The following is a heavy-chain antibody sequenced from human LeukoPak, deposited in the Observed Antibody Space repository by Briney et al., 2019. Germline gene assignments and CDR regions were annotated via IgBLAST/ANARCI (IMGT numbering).Heavy chain of an antibody. V-gene: IGHV4-34*01. CDR1: GGSFSGYY. CDR3: ARGASASCGSCCDWFDP. J-gene: IGHJ5*02. Sequence: KPSETLSLTCAVYGGSFSGYYWSWIRQPPGKGLEWIGEINHSGSTNYNPSLKSRVTISVGTSKNQFSLKLSSVTAADTAVYYCARGASASCGSCCDWFDPWGQGTLVTVSS. D-gene: IGHD2-15*01. CDR2: INHSGST.